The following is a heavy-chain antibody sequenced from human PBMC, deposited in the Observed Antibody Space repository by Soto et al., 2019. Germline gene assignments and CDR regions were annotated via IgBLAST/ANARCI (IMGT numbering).Heavy chain of an antibody. Sequence: SETLSLTCTVSGGSISSGGYYWSWIRQHPGKGLEWIGYIYYSGSTYYNPSLKSRVTISVDTSKNQFSLKLSSVTAADTAVYYCARNPTGGRDGSSSYFDYWGQGTLVTVSS. V-gene: IGHV4-31*03. J-gene: IGHJ4*02. CDR2: IYYSGST. D-gene: IGHD2-15*01. CDR3: ARNPTGGRDGSSSYFDY. CDR1: GGSISSGGYY.